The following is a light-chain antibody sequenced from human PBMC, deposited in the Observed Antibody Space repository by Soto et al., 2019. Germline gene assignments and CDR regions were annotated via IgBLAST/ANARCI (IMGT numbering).Light chain of an antibody. V-gene: IGKV1-5*01. CDR1: QTVHNW. J-gene: IGKJ1*01. CDR2: DAF. CDR3: QQYRSVPWR. Sequence: MTQSPSSLSASVGDRVTITCRASQTVHNWLAWYQQRPGQAPKVLIYDAFNLKGGVPSRFSGSVSWTGYTLNITSLQPDDVATYYCQQYRSVPWRFGHGTRVEIK.